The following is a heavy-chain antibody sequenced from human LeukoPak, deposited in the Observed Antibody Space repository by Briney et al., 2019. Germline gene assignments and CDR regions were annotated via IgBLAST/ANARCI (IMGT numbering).Heavy chain of an antibody. Sequence: SETLSLTCAVYGGSFSGYYWSWIRQPPGKGLEWIGEINHSGSTNYSPSLKSRVTISVDTSKNQFSLKLSSVTAADTAVYYCARVVGDTAMVRYFDYWGQGTLVTVSS. D-gene: IGHD5-18*01. CDR3: ARVVGDTAMVRYFDY. J-gene: IGHJ4*02. V-gene: IGHV4-34*01. CDR2: INHSGST. CDR1: GGSFSGYY.